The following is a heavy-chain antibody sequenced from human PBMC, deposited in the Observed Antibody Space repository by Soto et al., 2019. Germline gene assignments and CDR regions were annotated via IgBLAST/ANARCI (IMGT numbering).Heavy chain of an antibody. V-gene: IGHV6-1*01. Sequence: SSYAISWVRQAPGQGLEWLGRTYYRSIWQTEYAVSVKGRMTINPDASKNQFSLQLNSVTPEDTAMYYCARLVGNSWLDHWGQGTLVTVSS. J-gene: IGHJ5*02. CDR2: TYYRSIWQT. CDR3: ARLVGNSWLDH. CDR1: SSYA. D-gene: IGHD6-6*01.